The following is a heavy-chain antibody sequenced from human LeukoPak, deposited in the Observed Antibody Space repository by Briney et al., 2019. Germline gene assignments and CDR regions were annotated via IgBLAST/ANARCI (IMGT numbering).Heavy chain of an antibody. J-gene: IGHJ4*02. CDR1: GGSLSHFF. V-gene: IGHV4-59*01. D-gene: IGHD3-10*01. CDR2: VGHTGTT. CDR3: ARVSKSYFDSGNYPKVNHYFGY. Sequence: SETLSLTCSVSGGSLSHFFWTWIRQSPGGGLEWIASVGHTGTTNYKSSLKSRLTISKDTSKNQVSLRLTSVTVADTAMYYCARVSKSYFDSGNYPKVNHYFGYWGQGILVTVSS.